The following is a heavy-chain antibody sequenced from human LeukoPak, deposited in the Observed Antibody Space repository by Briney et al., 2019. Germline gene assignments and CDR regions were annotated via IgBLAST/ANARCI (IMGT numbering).Heavy chain of an antibody. CDR1: GNYW. J-gene: IGHJ4*02. Sequence: GGSLRLSCAASGNYWMHWVRQAPGKGLVWVPHINSDGSWTSYADSVKGRFTISKDNAKNTVYLQMNNLRAEDTAVYYCVSFYETYWGRGTLVTVSS. V-gene: IGHV3-74*01. CDR2: INSDGSWT. CDR3: VSFYETY. D-gene: IGHD2-2*01.